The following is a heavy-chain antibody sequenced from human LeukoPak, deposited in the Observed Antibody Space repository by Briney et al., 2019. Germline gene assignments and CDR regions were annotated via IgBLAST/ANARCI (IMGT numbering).Heavy chain of an antibody. CDR3: ARVLTYYDILTGYFGVEDWFDP. CDR1: GYTFTSYG. CDR2: ISAYNGNT. Sequence: ASVKVSCKASGYTFTSYGISWVRQAPGQGLEWMGWISAYNGNTNYAQKLQGRVTMTTDTSTSTAYMELRSLRSDDTAVYYCARVLTYYDILTGYFGVEDWFDPWGQGTLVTVSS. V-gene: IGHV1-18*01. J-gene: IGHJ5*02. D-gene: IGHD3-9*01.